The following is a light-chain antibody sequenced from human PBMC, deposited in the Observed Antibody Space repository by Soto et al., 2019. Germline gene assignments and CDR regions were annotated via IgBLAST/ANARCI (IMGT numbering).Light chain of an antibody. Sequence: EFVLTQSPGTLSLSPGERATLSCRASQSVSSSYLAWYQQKPGQAPRILIYGASTRATGIPDRFSGSGSGTDFTLTISRLEPEDFALYYCQQYGSSPPLTFGGVTKVEIK. V-gene: IGKV3-20*01. CDR3: QQYGSSPPLT. CDR2: GAS. CDR1: QSVSSSY. J-gene: IGKJ4*01.